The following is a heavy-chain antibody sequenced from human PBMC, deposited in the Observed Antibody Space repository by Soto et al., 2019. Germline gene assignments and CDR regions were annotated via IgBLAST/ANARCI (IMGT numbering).Heavy chain of an antibody. V-gene: IGHV1-69*01. CDR3: ARGVTGIPFYP. J-gene: IGHJ5*02. CDR1: GGTFSSYA. CDR2: IIPSFGTG. Sequence: QVQLVQSGAEVKRPGSSVKVSCKASGGTFSSYAISCVRQAPGQGLEWMGGIIPSFGTGNYAQEFQGRVTISADDFTITVYMDLSSLRSGDTAVYYCARGVTGIPFYPCGQGTMVTGSS. D-gene: IGHD1-20*01.